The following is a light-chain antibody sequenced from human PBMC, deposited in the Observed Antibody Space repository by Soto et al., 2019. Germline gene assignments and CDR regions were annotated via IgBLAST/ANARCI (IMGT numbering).Light chain of an antibody. CDR1: SSDVGGYNY. Sequence: QSALTQPASVSGSPGQSITISCTGTSSDVGGYNYVSWYQQHPGKAPKLMIYDVSNRPSGVSNRFSGSKSGNTASLTISGLQAEDEADYYCSSYTSSSTPNWVFGGGTKLPS. V-gene: IGLV2-14*01. J-gene: IGLJ3*02. CDR3: SSYTSSSTPNWV. CDR2: DVS.